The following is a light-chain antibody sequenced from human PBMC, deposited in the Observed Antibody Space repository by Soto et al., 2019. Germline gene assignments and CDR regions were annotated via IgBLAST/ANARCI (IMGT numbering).Light chain of an antibody. V-gene: IGLV2-14*01. CDR2: EVS. J-gene: IGLJ1*01. CDR1: SSDVGYYNY. Sequence: QSALTQPASVSGSPGQSITISCTGTSSDVGYYNYVSWYQQHPGNAPKLIIYEVSNRPAGVSNRFSGSKSGNTASLTISGLQAEDEADYSCSSYTSSSTLDVFGIGTKVTVL. CDR3: SSYTSSSTLDV.